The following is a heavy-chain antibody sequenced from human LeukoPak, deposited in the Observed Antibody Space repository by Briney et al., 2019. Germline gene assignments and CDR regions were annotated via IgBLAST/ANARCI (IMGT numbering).Heavy chain of an antibody. CDR3: VRVIVAVAGTRGFDY. D-gene: IGHD6-19*01. CDR2: INHSGST. V-gene: IGHV4-34*01. CDR1: GGSFSGYY. J-gene: IGHJ4*02. Sequence: SETLSLTCAVYGGSFSGYYWSWIRQPPGKGLEWIGEINHSGSTNYNPSLKSRVTISVDTSKNQFSLKLSSVTAADTAVYYCVRVIVAVAGTRGFDYWGQGTLVTVSS.